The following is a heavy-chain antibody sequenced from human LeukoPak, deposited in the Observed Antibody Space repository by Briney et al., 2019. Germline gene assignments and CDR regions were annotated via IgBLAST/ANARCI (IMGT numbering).Heavy chain of an antibody. CDR1: GFTFSGYA. D-gene: IGHD3-22*01. Sequence: GGSLRLSCAASGFTFSGYAMSWVRQAPGKGLEWVSAISGSGSNTYYADSVKGRFTISRDNSKNTLYLQMNSLRAEDTAVYYCAKDSSGYYRPLDYWGQGTLVTVSS. CDR3: AKDSSGYYRPLDY. V-gene: IGHV3-23*01. J-gene: IGHJ4*02. CDR2: ISGSGSNT.